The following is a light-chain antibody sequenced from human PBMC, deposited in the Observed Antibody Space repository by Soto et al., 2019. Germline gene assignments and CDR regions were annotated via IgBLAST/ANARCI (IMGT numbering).Light chain of an antibody. V-gene: IGKV1-39*01. CDR1: QSISSY. CDR2: AAS. J-gene: IGKJ5*01. CDR3: QQSYSTPIT. Sequence: DIQMTQSPSSLSASVGDRVTITCRASQSISSYLNWYQQKPGKAPKLLIYAASSLHCRVPSRFSGSGSGTDFTLTISSLQPEDFATYYCQQSYSTPITFGQGTRLEIK.